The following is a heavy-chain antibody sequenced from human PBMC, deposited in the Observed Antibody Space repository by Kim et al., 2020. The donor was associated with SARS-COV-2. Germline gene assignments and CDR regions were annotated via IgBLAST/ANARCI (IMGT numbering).Heavy chain of an antibody. CDR1: GGTFSSYA. V-gene: IGHV1-69*13. CDR2: IIPIFGTA. J-gene: IGHJ6*02. D-gene: IGHD5-12*01. Sequence: SVKVSCKASGGTFSSYAISWVRQAPGQGLEWMGGIIPIFGTANYAQKFQGRVTITADESTSTAYMELSSLRSEDTAVYYCARDITVDIVAPYYYYGMDVWGQGTTITVSS. CDR3: ARDITVDIVAPYYYYGMDV.